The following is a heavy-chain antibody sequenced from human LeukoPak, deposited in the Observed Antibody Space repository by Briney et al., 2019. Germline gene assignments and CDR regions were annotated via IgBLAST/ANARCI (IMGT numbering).Heavy chain of an antibody. CDR2: IIPILGIA. D-gene: IGHD1-26*01. J-gene: IGHJ6*02. V-gene: IGHV1-69*04. CDR1: GGTFSSYA. CDR3: ARDGTGGSYFYYYGMDV. Sequence: GASVKVPCKASGGTFSSYAISWVRQAPGQGLEWMGRIIPILGIANYAQKFQGRVTITADKSTSTAYMELSSLRSEDTAVYYCARDGTGGSYFYYYGMDVWGQGTTVTVSS.